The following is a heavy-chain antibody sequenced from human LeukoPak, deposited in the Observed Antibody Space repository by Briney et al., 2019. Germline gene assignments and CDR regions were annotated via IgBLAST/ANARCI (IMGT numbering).Heavy chain of an antibody. CDR3: ARHAADSSGLYNYYGMDV. CDR1: GGSISSSHYY. Sequence: SETLSLTCTVSGGSISSSHYYWGWIPQPPGKGLEWIGSIYYSGSTYFNPSLNSRVTISVDTSKNQFSLKLSSVTAADTAVYYCARHAADSSGLYNYYGMDVWGQGTTVTVSS. CDR2: IYYSGST. D-gene: IGHD3-22*01. J-gene: IGHJ6*02. V-gene: IGHV4-39*01.